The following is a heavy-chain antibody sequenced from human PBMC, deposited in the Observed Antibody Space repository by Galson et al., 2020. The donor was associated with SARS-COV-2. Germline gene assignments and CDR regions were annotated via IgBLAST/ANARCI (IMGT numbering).Heavy chain of an antibody. CDR2: INPNSGDT. D-gene: IGHD3-10*01. CDR3: TMGSNSSPFYHFDP. J-gene: IGHJ5*02. CDR1: GYTFSGHY. Sequence: ASVKVSCKASGYTFSGHYMHWVRLAPGQGLEWMGRINPNSGDTDVAQKFQGRVTMTTDTSLTTAYMELSRLTSDDTAVYYCTMGSNSSPFYHFDPWGQGTLVTVSS. V-gene: IGHV1-2*06.